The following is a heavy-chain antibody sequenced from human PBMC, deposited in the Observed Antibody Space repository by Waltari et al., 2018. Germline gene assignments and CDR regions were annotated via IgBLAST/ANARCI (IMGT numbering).Heavy chain of an antibody. CDR2: ISGSGGRT. J-gene: IGHJ5*02. CDR1: GFTFSSYA. D-gene: IGHD1-7*01. V-gene: IGHV3-23*04. Sequence: EVQLVESGGGLVQPGGSLRLSCAASGFTFSSYAMSWVRQAPGKGLGWVSAISGSGGRTYYADSVKGRFTISRDNSKNTLYLQMNSLRAEDTAVYYCAKDPSKLELEPQGWFDPWGQGTLVTVSS. CDR3: AKDPSKLELEPQGWFDP.